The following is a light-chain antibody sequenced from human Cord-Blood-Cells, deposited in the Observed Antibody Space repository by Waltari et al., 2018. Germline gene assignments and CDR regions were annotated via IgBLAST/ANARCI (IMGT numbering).Light chain of an antibody. J-gene: IGLJ1*01. CDR1: SSDAGSYNL. V-gene: IGLV2-23*01. CDR3: CSYAGSSTFYV. Sequence: QSALTQPASVSGSPGQSITISCTGTSSDAGSYNLVSWYQQHPGQAPKLMIYEGSKRPSGVSNRFSGSKSGNTASLTISGLQAEDEADYYCCSYAGSSTFYVFGTGTKVTVL. CDR2: EGS.